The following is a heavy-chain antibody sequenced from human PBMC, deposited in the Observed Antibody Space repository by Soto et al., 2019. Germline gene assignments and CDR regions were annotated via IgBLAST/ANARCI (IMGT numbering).Heavy chain of an antibody. CDR3: ARTTGAVAYDS. D-gene: IGHD3-16*01. CDR2: INEDGGGT. Sequence: PGGSLRLSCAASGFTFSTYWMSWVRQAPGKGLEWVANINEDGGGTYYVDSVKGRFTVSRDNAKNSLYLQMNYPRVEDTAVYYCARTTGAVAYDSWGQGTVVTVSS. J-gene: IGHJ3*01. V-gene: IGHV3-7*01. CDR1: GFTFSTYW.